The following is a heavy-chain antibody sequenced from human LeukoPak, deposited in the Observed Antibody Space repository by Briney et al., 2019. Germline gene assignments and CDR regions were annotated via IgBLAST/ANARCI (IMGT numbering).Heavy chain of an antibody. D-gene: IGHD1-26*01. V-gene: IGHV3-11*01. CDR1: GFTFSDYY. J-gene: IGHJ4*02. Sequence: GGSLRLSCAASGFTFSDYYMSWIRQAPGKGLEWVSYVSSSGSTIYYADSVKGRFTISRDNAKNSLYLQMNSLRAEDTAVYYCARDHRSGSYRDHWGQGTLVTVSS. CDR2: VSSSGSTI. CDR3: ARDHRSGSYRDH.